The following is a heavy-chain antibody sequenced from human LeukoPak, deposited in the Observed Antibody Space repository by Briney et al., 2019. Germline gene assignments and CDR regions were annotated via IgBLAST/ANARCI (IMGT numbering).Heavy chain of an antibody. CDR1: GYTFTGYY. J-gene: IGHJ4*02. CDR3: AASPVTMIVVVITTYYFDY. CDR2: INPNSGGT. V-gene: IGHV1-2*06. D-gene: IGHD3-22*01. Sequence: ASVKVSCKASGYTFTGYYMHWVRQAPGQGLEWMGRINPNSGGTNYAQKFQGRVTMTRDTSISTAYLELSRLRSEDTAVYYCAASPVTMIVVVITTYYFDYWGQGALVTVSS.